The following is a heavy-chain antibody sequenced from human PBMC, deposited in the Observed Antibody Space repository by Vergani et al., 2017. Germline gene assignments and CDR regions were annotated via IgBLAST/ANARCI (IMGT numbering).Heavy chain of an antibody. Sequence: VQLVESGGGVVQPGRSLRLSCAASGFTFSSYSMNWVRQAPGKGLEWVSSISSSSSYIYYADSVKGRFTISRDNAKNSLYLQMNSLRAEDTAVYYCARVKEAAAGFWGQGTLVTVSS. CDR1: GFTFSSYS. V-gene: IGHV3-21*01. CDR3: ARVKEAAAGF. J-gene: IGHJ4*02. CDR2: ISSSSSYI. D-gene: IGHD6-13*01.